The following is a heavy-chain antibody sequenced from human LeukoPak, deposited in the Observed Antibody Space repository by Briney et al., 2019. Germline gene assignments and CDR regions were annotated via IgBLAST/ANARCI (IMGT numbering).Heavy chain of an antibody. V-gene: IGHV1-8*01. Sequence: GASVKVSCKASGYTFTSYDINWVRQATGQGLEWMGWMNPNSGSTGYAQKFQGRVTMTRNTSISIAYMELSSLRSEDTAVYYCARGRGAYCGGDCSYFDYWGQGTLVTVSS. CDR2: MNPNSGST. CDR1: GYTFTSYD. J-gene: IGHJ4*02. CDR3: ARGRGAYCGGDCSYFDY. D-gene: IGHD2-21*02.